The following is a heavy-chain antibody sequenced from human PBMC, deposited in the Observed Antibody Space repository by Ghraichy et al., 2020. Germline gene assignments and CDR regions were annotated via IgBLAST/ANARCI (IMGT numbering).Heavy chain of an antibody. CDR3: ARHGYYGSGIYYGAFDY. CDR1: GGSISSYY. Sequence: SETLSLTCTVSGGSISSYYWSWIRQPPGKGLEWIGYIYYSGSTKYNPSLKSRVTISVDTSKKQFSLTLRSVTAADTAVYYCARHGYYGSGIYYGAFDYWGQGTLVTVSS. CDR2: IYYSGST. V-gene: IGHV4-59*08. D-gene: IGHD3-10*01. J-gene: IGHJ4*02.